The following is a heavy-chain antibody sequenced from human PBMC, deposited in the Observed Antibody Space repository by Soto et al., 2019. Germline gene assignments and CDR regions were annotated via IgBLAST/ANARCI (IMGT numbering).Heavy chain of an antibody. CDR3: ATGPVLRFLEWLAFDY. CDR1: GYTLTELS. Sequence: ASVKVSCKVSGYTLTELSMHWVRQAPGKGLEWLGGFDPEDGETIYAQKFQGRVTMTEDTSTDTAYMELSSLRSEDTAVYYCATGPVLRFLEWLAFDYWGQGTLVTVSS. J-gene: IGHJ4*02. CDR2: FDPEDGET. V-gene: IGHV1-24*01. D-gene: IGHD3-3*01.